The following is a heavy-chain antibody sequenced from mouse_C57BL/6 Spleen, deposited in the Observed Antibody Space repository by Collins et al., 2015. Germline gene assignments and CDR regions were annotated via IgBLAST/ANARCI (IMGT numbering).Heavy chain of an antibody. CDR1: GFTFSSYW. CDR3: IGHYGSWFAY. D-gene: IGHD1-2*01. V-gene: IGHV6-6*02. J-gene: IGHJ3*01. Sequence: EVKLEESGGGLVQPGGSMKLSCVASGFTFSSYWMSWVRQSPEKGLEWVAEIRLKSDNYATHYAESVKGKFTISRDDSKSRLYLQMNSLRAEDTGIYYCIGHYGSWFAYWGQGTLVTVSA. CDR2: IRLKSDNYAT.